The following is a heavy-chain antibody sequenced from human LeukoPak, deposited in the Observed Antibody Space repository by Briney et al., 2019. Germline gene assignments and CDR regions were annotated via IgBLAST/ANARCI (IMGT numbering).Heavy chain of an antibody. J-gene: IGHJ4*02. CDR3: ARDCSSSTCYFDH. D-gene: IGHD2-2*01. Sequence: SETLSLTCAVYGGSFSGYYWSWIRQPPGKGLEWIGEINHSGSTNYNPSLKSRVTISVDTSKKQFSLKLTSVTAADTAVYYCARDCSSSTCYFDHWGQGSLVTVSS. CDR1: GGSFSGYY. CDR2: INHSGST. V-gene: IGHV4-34*01.